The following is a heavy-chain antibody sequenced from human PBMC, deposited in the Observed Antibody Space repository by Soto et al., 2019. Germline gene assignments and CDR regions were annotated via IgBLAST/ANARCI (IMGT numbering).Heavy chain of an antibody. CDR3: ARDSPLMVYASVPVGDY. CDR1: GFTFSDYY. V-gene: IGHV3-11*01. D-gene: IGHD2-8*01. CDR2: ISSSGRTI. Sequence: QVQLVESGGGLVKPGGSLRLSCAASGFTFSDYYMSWIRQAPGKGLEWVSYISSSGRTIYYADSVKGRFTISRDNAKNSLYLQMTSLRAEDTAVYYCARDSPLMVYASVPVGDYWGQGTLVTVSS. J-gene: IGHJ4*02.